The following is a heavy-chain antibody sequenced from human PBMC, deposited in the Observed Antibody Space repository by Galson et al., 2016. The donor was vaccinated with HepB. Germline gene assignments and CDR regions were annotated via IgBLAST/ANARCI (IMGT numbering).Heavy chain of an antibody. Sequence: SVKVSCKASGYTFIGHWMHWVRQAPGQGLEWMGIINPRTGATGYAQNFQGRITLTSDTSANTVYMGMSSLRSEDTAVYYCARDHSFADSAWWFDPWGQGTLLIVSS. D-gene: IGHD3-3*01. V-gene: IGHV1-46*01. CDR1: GYTFIGHW. CDR2: INPRTGAT. CDR3: ARDHSFADSAWWFDP. J-gene: IGHJ5*02.